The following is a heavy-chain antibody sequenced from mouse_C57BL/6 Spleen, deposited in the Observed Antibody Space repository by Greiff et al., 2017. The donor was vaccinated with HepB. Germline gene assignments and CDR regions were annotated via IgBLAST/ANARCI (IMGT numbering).Heavy chain of an antibody. V-gene: IGHV1-80*01. CDR3: ARSNYYSNGGFAY. CDR2: IYPGDGDT. CDR1: GYAFSSYW. D-gene: IGHD2-5*01. Sequence: VQLQQSGAELVKPGASVKISCKASGYAFSSYWMNWVKQRPGKGLERIGQIYPGDGDTNYNGKFKGKATLTADKSSSTAYMQLSSLTSEDSAVYFCARSNYYSNGGFAYWGQGTLVTVAA. J-gene: IGHJ3*01.